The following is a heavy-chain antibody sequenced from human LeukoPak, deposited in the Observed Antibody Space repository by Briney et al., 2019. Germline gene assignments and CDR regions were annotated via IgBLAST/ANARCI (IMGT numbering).Heavy chain of an antibody. D-gene: IGHD6-19*01. J-gene: IGHJ4*02. CDR1: GFTFSSYA. Sequence: GSLRLSCAASGFTFSSYAMSWIRQPPGKGLEWIGEINHSGSTNYNPSLKSRVTISVDTSKNQFSLKLSSVTAADTAVYYCARGLRPPGIAVAGTMGTRPDWGQGTLVTVSS. V-gene: IGHV4-34*01. CDR2: INHSGST. CDR3: ARGLRPPGIAVAGTMGTRPD.